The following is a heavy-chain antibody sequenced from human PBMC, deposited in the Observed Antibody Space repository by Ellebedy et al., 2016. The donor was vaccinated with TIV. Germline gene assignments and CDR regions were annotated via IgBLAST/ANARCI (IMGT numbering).Heavy chain of an antibody. V-gene: IGHV3-48*02. CDR3: FLRIRRGY. Sequence: PGGSLRLSCAASGFTFSFYSMNWVRQAPGKGLEWVSYISGSSSTIYYADSGKGRFTISRDNAKNSVYLQVNSLGDEDTAVYYCFLRIRRGYWGQGTLVTVSS. D-gene: IGHD2/OR15-2a*01. CDR1: GFTFSFYS. J-gene: IGHJ4*02. CDR2: ISGSSSTI.